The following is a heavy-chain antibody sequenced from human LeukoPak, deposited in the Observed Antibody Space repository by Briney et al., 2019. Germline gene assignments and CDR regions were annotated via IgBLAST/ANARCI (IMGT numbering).Heavy chain of an antibody. Sequence: SVKVSCKASGGTFSSYAISWVRQAPGQGLEWMGGIIPIFGTANYAQKFQGRVTITADESTSTAYMELSSLRSEDTAVYYCARLYYYDSSGYYYGFDYWGQGALVTVSS. CDR2: IIPIFGTA. J-gene: IGHJ4*02. CDR1: GGTFSSYA. V-gene: IGHV1-69*13. D-gene: IGHD3-22*01. CDR3: ARLYYYDSSGYYYGFDY.